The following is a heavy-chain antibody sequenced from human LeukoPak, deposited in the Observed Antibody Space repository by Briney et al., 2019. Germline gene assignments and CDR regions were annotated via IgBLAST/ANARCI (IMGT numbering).Heavy chain of an antibody. CDR2: ISASGGST. D-gene: IGHD3-22*01. CDR1: RFTFSSYG. J-gene: IGHJ4*02. V-gene: IGHV3-23*01. CDR3: AKDRLPLSSAYYYLPFDY. Sequence: GGSLRLSGAASRFTFSSYGMSWVRQAPGKGLEWVSGISASGGSTYYADSVKGRFTISRDNSKNTLYLQMNSLRAEDTAVYYCAKDRLPLSSAYYYLPFDYWGQGTLVTVSS.